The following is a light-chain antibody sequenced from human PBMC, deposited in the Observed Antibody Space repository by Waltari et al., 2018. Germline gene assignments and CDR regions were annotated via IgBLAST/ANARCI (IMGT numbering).Light chain of an antibody. J-gene: IGKJ1*01. CDR2: DVF. V-gene: IGKV3D-20*01. CDR3: QQYGYSPWT. CDR1: QSVYSAF. Sequence: EIVLTQSPATLSLSPGERAILSCRASQSVYSAFLAWYQQKPGLAPRLLVYDVFNRASGIPDRFSGSGSGTDFTLTISRLEPEDFAVYYCQQYGYSPWTFGQGTKVEIK.